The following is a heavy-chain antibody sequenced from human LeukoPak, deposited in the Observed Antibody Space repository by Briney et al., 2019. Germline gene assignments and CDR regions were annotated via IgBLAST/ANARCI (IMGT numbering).Heavy chain of an antibody. CDR3: AKWADSSGYYYFDY. CDR1: GFTFSSYA. CDR2: FSGSGGSA. Sequence: GGSLRLSCAASGFTFSSYAMSWVRQAPGKGLEWVSVFSGSGGSAYYADSVKGRFTISRDNSKNTLYLQMNSLRAEGTAVYYCAKWADSSGYYYFDYWGQGTLVTVSS. V-gene: IGHV3-23*01. J-gene: IGHJ4*02. D-gene: IGHD3-22*01.